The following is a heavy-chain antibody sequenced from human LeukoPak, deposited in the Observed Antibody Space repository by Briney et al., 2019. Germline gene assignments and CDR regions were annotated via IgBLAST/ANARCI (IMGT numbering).Heavy chain of an antibody. Sequence: SETLSLTCTVSGGSISSSSYYWGWIRQPPGKGLEWIGSIYYSGSTYYNPSLKSRVTISVDTSKNQFSLKLSSVTAADTAVYYCARLTTLVRGLEEWFDPWGQGTLVTVSS. J-gene: IGHJ5*02. V-gene: IGHV4-39*07. CDR3: ARLTTLVRGLEEWFDP. D-gene: IGHD3-10*01. CDR2: IYYSGST. CDR1: GGSISSSSYY.